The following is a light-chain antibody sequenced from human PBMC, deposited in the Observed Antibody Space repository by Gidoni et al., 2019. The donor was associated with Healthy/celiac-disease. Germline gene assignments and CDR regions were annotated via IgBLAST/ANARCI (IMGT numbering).Light chain of an antibody. CDR1: QSIGKS. V-gene: IGKV3-11*01. CDR2: EAS. CDR3: QHRARWPLS. J-gene: IGKJ4*01. Sequence: EIVFTQSPVVLSLSPGERATLSCRASQSIGKSLAWYQQKPGQTPRLLIYEASNRALGISARFSATGSGTDFTLTVSSLEPEDFAVYYCQHRARWPLSFGGGTKVEIK.